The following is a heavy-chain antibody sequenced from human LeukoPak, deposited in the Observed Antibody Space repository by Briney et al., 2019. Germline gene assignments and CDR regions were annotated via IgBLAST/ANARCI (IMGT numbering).Heavy chain of an antibody. V-gene: IGHV4-4*09. D-gene: IGHD2-2*02. Sequence: SETLSLTCTVSGGSISSYYWSWIRQPPGKGLEWIGYTYTLGSTNYNPSLKSRVTISVDTSKNQFSLKLSSVTAADTAVYYCARQGSSSCYSGTCAFDIWGQGTLVTVSS. CDR3: ARQGSSSCYSGTCAFDI. CDR1: GGSISSYY. CDR2: TYTLGST. J-gene: IGHJ3*02.